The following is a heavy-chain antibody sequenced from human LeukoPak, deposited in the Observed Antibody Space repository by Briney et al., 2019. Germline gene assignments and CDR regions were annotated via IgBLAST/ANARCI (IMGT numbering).Heavy chain of an antibody. CDR3: ARAFLLGDAFDI. CDR1: GFTLSSYS. CDR2: ISSSSSTI. J-gene: IGHJ3*02. V-gene: IGHV3-48*01. D-gene: IGHD2-15*01. Sequence: GGSLRLSCAASGFTLSSYSMNWVRQAPGKGLEWVSYISSSSSTIYYADSVKGRFTISRDNAKNSLYLQMNSLRAEDTAVYYCARAFLLGDAFDIWGQGTMVTVSS.